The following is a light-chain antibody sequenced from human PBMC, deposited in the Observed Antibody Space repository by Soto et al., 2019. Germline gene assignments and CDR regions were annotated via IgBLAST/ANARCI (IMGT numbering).Light chain of an antibody. CDR1: QSSSSY. Sequence: IPLTESLVSLSPPVQPKWTITSRASQSSSSYLNWYQQKPGEAHKLLIYAASSLQGGVPSRFSGSGSGTDFTLTISRLQPEDFATYYCQQSYSSKWKFGQGTKVDIK. CDR2: AAS. V-gene: IGKV1-39*01. CDR3: QQSYSSKWK. J-gene: IGKJ1*01.